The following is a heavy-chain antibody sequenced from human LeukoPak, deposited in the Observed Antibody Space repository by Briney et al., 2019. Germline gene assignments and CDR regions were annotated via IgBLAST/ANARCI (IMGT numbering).Heavy chain of an antibody. D-gene: IGHD5-18*01. Sequence: PSETLSLTCTVSGGSISSGGYYWSWIRQHPGKGLEWIGYIYYSGSTYYNPSLKSRVTISVDTSKNQFSLKPSSVTAADTAVYYCARAPRGYSYGSFDYWGQGTLVTVSS. CDR1: GGSISSGGYY. CDR2: IYYSGST. J-gene: IGHJ4*02. V-gene: IGHV4-31*03. CDR3: ARAPRGYSYGSFDY.